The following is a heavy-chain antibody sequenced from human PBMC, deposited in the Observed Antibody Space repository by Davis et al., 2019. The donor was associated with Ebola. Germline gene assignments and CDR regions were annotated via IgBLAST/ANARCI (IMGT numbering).Heavy chain of an antibody. CDR3: ARARTFGEYYYSMDV. CDR1: AYPFTSYG. CDR2: ISAYSGNT. V-gene: IGHV1-18*04. J-gene: IGHJ6*02. D-gene: IGHD3-3*01. Sequence: ASAKVSCKASAYPFTSYGISWLRHVPGQGLEWMGWISAYSGNTNYAQKLQGRVTMTTDTSTSTAYMELRSLRSDDTAGYYCARARTFGEYYYSMDVRGQGTTVTVSS.